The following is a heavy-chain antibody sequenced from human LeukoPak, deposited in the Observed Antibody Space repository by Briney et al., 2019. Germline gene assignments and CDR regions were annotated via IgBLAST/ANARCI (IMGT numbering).Heavy chain of an antibody. CDR2: ISGSGGST. CDR3: AKDPPPNYYDSTVPDGY. CDR1: GFTFSSYA. J-gene: IGHJ4*02. V-gene: IGHV3-23*01. D-gene: IGHD3-22*01. Sequence: TGGSLRLSCAASGFTFSSYAMSWVRQAPGKGLEWVSAISGSGGSTYYADSVKGRFTISRDNSKNTLYLQMNSLRAEDTAVYYCAKDPPPNYYDSTVPDGYWGQGTLVTVSS.